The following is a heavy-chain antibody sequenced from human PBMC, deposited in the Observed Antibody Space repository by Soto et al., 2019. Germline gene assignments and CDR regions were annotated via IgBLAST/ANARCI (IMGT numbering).Heavy chain of an antibody. CDR3: ARDQYAFDY. D-gene: IGHD2-2*01. J-gene: IGHJ4*02. CDR2: ISSTRSYI. CDR1: GFSFITYS. Sequence: GGSLRLSFSASGFSFITYSMSWVRQAPGKGLEWVSYISSTRSYIYYADSVKGRFTISRDNAKNSLYLQMNSLRADDTAVYYCARDQYAFDYWGQGTLVTVSS. V-gene: IGHV3-21*01.